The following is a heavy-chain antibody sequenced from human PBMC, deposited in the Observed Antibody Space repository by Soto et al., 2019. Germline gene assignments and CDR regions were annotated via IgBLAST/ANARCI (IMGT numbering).Heavy chain of an antibody. CDR3: AKGSMVALAGHNYVRMDV. CDR1: GFTFGSYA. V-gene: IGHV3-23*01. D-gene: IGHD6-19*01. J-gene: IGHJ6*04. CDR2: TSGSGGST. Sequence: GGSLRLASAASGFTFGSYAMSWVRPAPGKGLEWVSATSGSGGSTYYADSVKGRFTISRDNSKNTLYLQMNSLRAEDTAVHYCAKGSMVALAGHNYVRMDVWGKWTRGTVS.